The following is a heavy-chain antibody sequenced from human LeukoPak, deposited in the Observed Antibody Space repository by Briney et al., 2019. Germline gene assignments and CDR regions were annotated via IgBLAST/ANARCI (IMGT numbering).Heavy chain of an antibody. CDR2: IRYDGSNK. V-gene: IGHV3-30*02. Sequence: GGSLRLSCAASGFTFSSYGMHWVRQAPGKGLEWVAFIRYDGSNKYYADSVKGRFTISRDNAKKSLYLQMNSLRAEDTAVYYCARVRYCSSTSCYSGACDFWGQGTMVTVSS. J-gene: IGHJ3*01. CDR1: GFTFSSYG. CDR3: ARVRYCSSTSCYSGACDF. D-gene: IGHD2-2*01.